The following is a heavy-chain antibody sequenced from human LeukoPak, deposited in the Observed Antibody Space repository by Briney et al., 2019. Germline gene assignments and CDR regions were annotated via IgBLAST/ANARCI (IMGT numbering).Heavy chain of an antibody. CDR2: IKQDGSEK. CDR3: ARDVGLAAGGMMDALDI. Sequence: GGSLRLSCAASGFTFRSYWMNWVRQAPGKGLEWVANIKQDGSEKYYVDSVKGRFTISRDDAKNSMYLQMNSLRAEDTAVYYCARDVGLAAGGMMDALDIWGQGTMVTVPS. J-gene: IGHJ3*02. D-gene: IGHD6-13*01. V-gene: IGHV3-7*05. CDR1: GFTFRSYW.